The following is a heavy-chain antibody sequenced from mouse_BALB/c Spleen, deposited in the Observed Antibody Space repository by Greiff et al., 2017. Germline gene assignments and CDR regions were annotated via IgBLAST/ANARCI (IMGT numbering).Heavy chain of an antibody. J-gene: IGHJ4*01. Sequence: VQLVESGPGLVQPSQSLSITCTVSGFSLTSYGVHWVRQSPGKGLEWLGVIWSGGSTDYNAAFISRLSISNDNSKSQVFFKMNSLQANDTAIYYCSRKYYRYDEGFYYAMDYWGQGTSVTVSS. CDR2: IWSGGST. CDR3: SRKYYRYDEGFYYAMDY. CDR1: GFSLTSYG. D-gene: IGHD2-14*01. V-gene: IGHV2-2*02.